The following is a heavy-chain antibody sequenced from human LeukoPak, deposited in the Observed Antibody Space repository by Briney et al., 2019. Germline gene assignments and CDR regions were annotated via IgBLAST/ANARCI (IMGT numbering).Heavy chain of an antibody. CDR2: IYTSGST. CDR3: ARMEGRYPFDY. Sequence: TSETLSLTCTVSGGSISSYYWSWIRHPAVKGLEWIGRIYTSGSTNYNPSLKSRVTISVDKSKSQFSLKLSSVTAADTAVYYCARMEGRYPFDYWGQGTLVTVSS. J-gene: IGHJ4*02. D-gene: IGHD1-1*01. CDR1: GGSISSYY. V-gene: IGHV4-4*07.